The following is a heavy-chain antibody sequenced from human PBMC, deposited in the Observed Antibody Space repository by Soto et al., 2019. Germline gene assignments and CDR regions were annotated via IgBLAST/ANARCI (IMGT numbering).Heavy chain of an antibody. J-gene: IGHJ4*02. D-gene: IGHD6-19*01. CDR3: ATDLPTAGAGELDY. CDR1: GFTFTTAW. CDR2: IKTKAEGEAT. V-gene: IGHV3-15*01. Sequence: GGSLRLSCAASGFTFTTAWMIWVRQAPGKGLEWVGHIKTKAEGEATNYATPVKGRFSISRDDSTNTQSLQMNSLKSEDTAVYYCATDLPTAGAGELDYWGQGILVTVSS.